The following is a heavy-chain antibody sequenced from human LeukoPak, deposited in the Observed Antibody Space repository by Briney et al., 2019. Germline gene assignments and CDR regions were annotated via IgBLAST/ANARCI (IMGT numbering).Heavy chain of an antibody. CDR3: ASNYYGSGSYYKASNWFDP. CDR2: IYYSGST. CDR1: GGSISSYS. J-gene: IGHJ5*02. Sequence: PSETLSLTCTVSGGSISSYSWSWIRQPPGKGLEWIGYIYYSGSTNYNPSLKSRVTISVGTSKNQVSLKLSSVTAADTAVYYCASNYYGSGSYYKASNWFDPWGQGTLVTVSS. D-gene: IGHD3-10*01. V-gene: IGHV4-59*08.